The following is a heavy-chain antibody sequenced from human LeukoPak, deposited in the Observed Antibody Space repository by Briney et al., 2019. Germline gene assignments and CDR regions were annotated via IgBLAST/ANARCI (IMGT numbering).Heavy chain of an antibody. Sequence: ASVNVSCKASGYTFTSYGISWVRQAPGQGLEWMGWISAYNGNTNYAQKLQGRVTMTTDTSTSTAYMELRSLRSDDTAVYYCARGSYSSGWYVIDYWGQGTLVTVSS. J-gene: IGHJ4*02. CDR1: GYTFTSYG. CDR3: ARGSYSSGWYVIDY. CDR2: ISAYNGNT. D-gene: IGHD6-19*01. V-gene: IGHV1-18*01.